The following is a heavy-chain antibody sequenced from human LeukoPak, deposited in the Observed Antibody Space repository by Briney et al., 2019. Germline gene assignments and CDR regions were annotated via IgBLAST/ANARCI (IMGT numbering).Heavy chain of an antibody. CDR2: ISSSSSYI. CDR1: GFSFSNYW. V-gene: IGHV3-21*01. CDR3: ARAAAARREFDY. J-gene: IGHJ4*02. D-gene: IGHD6-6*01. Sequence: GGSLRLSCAASGFSFSNYWMSWVRQAPGKGLEWVSSISSSSSYIYYADSVKGRFTISRDNAKNSLYLQMNSLRAEDTAVYYCARAAAARREFDYWGQGTLVTVSS.